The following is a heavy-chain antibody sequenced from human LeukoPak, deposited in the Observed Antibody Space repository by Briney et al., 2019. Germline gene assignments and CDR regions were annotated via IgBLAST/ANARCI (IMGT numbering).Heavy chain of an antibody. J-gene: IGHJ4*02. CDR1: GFTFSNAW. Sequence: GRSLRLSCAASGFTFSNAWMNWGRHGPGKGLWWGCRIKSKTDGGTTDYTAPVKGRFTISRDDSKNTLYLQMNSLKTEDTAVYYCATDLVPHYYDSSGYDYWGQGTLVTVSS. CDR2: IKSKTDGGTT. CDR3: ATDLVPHYYDSSGYDY. D-gene: IGHD3-22*01. V-gene: IGHV3-15*01.